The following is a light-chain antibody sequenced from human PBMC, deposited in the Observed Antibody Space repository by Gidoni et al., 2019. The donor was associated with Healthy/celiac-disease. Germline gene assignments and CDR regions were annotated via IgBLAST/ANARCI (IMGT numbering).Light chain of an antibody. V-gene: IGLV2-8*01. CDR3: SSYAGSNNWGV. CDR2: EVS. J-gene: IGLJ1*01. Sequence: QSALTQPPSASGYPGQSVTISCTGTSSDVGGYNYVSWYQQHPGKAPKLMIYEVSKRPSGVPDRFSGSKSGNTASLTVSGLQAEDEADYYCSSYAGSNNWGVFGTGTKVTVL. CDR1: SSDVGGYNY.